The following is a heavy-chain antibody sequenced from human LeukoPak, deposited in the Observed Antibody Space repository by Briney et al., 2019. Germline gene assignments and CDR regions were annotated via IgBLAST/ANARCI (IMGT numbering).Heavy chain of an antibody. J-gene: IGHJ6*03. CDR1: GGSISSYY. V-gene: IGHV4-59*01. CDR2: IYYSGST. D-gene: IGHD4-11*01. CDR3: ARVGYSNYYYYYYMDV. Sequence: SETLSLTCTVSGGSISSYYWGWIRQPPGKGLEWIGYIYYSGSTNYNPSLKSRVTISVDTSKNQFSLKLSSVTAADTAVYYCARVGYSNYYYYYYMDVWGKGTTVTVSS.